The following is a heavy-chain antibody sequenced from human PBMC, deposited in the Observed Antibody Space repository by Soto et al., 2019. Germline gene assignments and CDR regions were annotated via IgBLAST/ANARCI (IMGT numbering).Heavy chain of an antibody. CDR1: GFTFDDYA. V-gene: IGHV3-9*01. D-gene: IGHD3-10*01. CDR2: ISWNSGSI. J-gene: IGHJ4*02. Sequence: DVQLVESGGGLVQPGRSLRLSCAASGFTFDDYAMHWVRQAPGKGLVWVSGISWNSGSIGYADSVKGRFTISRDNAKNSLYLQMNSLSAEDTALYYCAKGGYGSGSYLDYWGQGTLVTVSS. CDR3: AKGGYGSGSYLDY.